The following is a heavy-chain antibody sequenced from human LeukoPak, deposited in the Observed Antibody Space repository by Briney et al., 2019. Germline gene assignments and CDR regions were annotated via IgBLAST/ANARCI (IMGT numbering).Heavy chain of an antibody. CDR1: GFTVSTNY. V-gene: IGHV3-53*01. CDR3: AREFGYCSTTSCPLGF. CDR2: IYNVENGGKT. Sequence: GGSLRLSCAASGFTVSTNYMGWVRQAPGEGLEWVSVIYNVENGGKTFYADSVKGRFTISRDNSKNTLYLQMNSLRAEDTAVYYCAREFGYCSTTSCPLGFWGQGTLVTVSS. J-gene: IGHJ4*02. D-gene: IGHD2-2*03.